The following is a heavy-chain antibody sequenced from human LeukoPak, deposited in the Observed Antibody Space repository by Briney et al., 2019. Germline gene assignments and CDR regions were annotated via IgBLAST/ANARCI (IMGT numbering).Heavy chain of an antibody. J-gene: IGHJ6*02. CDR2: IKAGDSYT. V-gene: IGHV5-10-1*01. Sequence: RGEPLKTSGKGSGYSFTSYSISWVRQLPGKGLDGSGRIKAGDSYTNYSPSFQGHVTISADKSISTAYLQWSSLKASDTAMYYCARGAPMRFLEWFAGYYYYGMDVWGQGTTVTVSS. CDR3: ARGAPMRFLEWFAGYYYYGMDV. CDR1: GYSFTSYS. D-gene: IGHD3-3*01.